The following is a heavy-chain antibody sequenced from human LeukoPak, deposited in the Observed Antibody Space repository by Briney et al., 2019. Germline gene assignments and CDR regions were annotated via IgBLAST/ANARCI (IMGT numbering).Heavy chain of an antibody. CDR3: ARHDNRGYYSLHY. D-gene: IGHD3-22*01. CDR2: GHYTGSS. J-gene: IGHJ4*02. CDR1: GGSIRSYY. V-gene: IGHV4-59*08. Sequence: SETLSLTCTVSGGSIRSYYWSWIRQPPGKGLEWIGSGHYTGSSNYNPSLKSRVTTSVDTSKSQFSLKLISVTAADTAVYYCARHDNRGYYSLHYWGQGALVTVSS.